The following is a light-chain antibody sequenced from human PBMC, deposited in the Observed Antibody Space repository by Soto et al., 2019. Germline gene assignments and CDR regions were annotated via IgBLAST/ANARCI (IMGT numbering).Light chain of an antibody. CDR1: QNISNY. CDR3: QQYGSSPWT. V-gene: IGKV3-20*01. Sequence: IVLTQSPATLSLSPGKRATLSCRASQNISNYLIWYQQKPGQAPRLLIFAVSSRATGIPDRFSGTGSGTDFTLTISRLEPEDFAVYYCQQYGSSPWTFGQGTKVDIK. CDR2: AVS. J-gene: IGKJ1*01.